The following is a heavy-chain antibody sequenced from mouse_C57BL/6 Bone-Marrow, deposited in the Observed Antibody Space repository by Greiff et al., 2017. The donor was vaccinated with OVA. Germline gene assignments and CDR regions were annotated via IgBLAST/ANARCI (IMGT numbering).Heavy chain of an antibody. J-gene: IGHJ2*01. CDR1: GYTFTDYE. Sequence: QVQLKQSGAELVRPGASVTLSCKASGYTFTDYEMHWVKQTPVHGLEWIGAIDPATGGTAYNQKFKGKAILTADKSSSTAYMELRSLTSEDSAVYYCTPTVVPYCDYWGQGTTLTVSS. V-gene: IGHV1-15*01. D-gene: IGHD1-1*01. CDR3: TPTVVPYCDY. CDR2: IDPATGGT.